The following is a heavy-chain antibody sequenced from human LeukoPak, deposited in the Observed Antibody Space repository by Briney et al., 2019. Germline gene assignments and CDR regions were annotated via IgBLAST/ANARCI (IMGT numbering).Heavy chain of an antibody. CDR2: ISYDGSNK. CDR1: GFTFSSYG. Sequence: GRSLRLSCAASGFTFSSYGMHWVRQAPGKRLEWVAVISYDGSNKYYADSVKGRFTISRDNSKNTLYLQMNSLRAEDTAVYYCAKDREGYYFDYWGQGTLVTVSS. J-gene: IGHJ4*02. D-gene: IGHD1-26*01. CDR3: AKDREGYYFDY. V-gene: IGHV3-30*18.